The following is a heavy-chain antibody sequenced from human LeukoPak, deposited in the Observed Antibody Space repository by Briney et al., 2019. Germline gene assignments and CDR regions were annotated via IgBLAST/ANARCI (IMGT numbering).Heavy chain of an antibody. CDR2: MNPNSGNT. V-gene: IGHV1-8*01. Sequence: GASVKVSCKASGYTFTSYDINWVRQATGQGLEWMGWMNPNSGNTGYAQKFQGRVTMTRNASISTAYMELSSLRSEDTAVYYCAGGPVDNEWHWLDWGQGTLVTVSS. CDR1: GYTFTSYD. J-gene: IGHJ4*02. CDR3: AGGPVDNEWHWLD. D-gene: IGHD3-9*01.